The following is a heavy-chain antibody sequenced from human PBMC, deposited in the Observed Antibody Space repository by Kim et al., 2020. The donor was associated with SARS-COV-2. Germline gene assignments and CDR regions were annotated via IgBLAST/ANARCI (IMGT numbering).Heavy chain of an antibody. V-gene: IGHV3-21*04. D-gene: IGHD3-10*01. CDR1: GFTFSCSC. Sequence: GGSLRLSCVASGFTFSCSCMNWVRQAPGKGLEWVSCIKSRSSCMSYEYAAQVRCSFSGANDESTQYLHLKMRRVEDTAADYCSSVCNSFGAYLDYGTQVT. CDR3: SSVCNSFGAY. J-gene: IGHJ4*01. CDR2: IKSRSSCM.